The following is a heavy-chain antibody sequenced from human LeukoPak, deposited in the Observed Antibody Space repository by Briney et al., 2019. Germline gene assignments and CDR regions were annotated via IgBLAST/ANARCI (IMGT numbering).Heavy chain of an antibody. J-gene: IGHJ4*02. D-gene: IGHD3-16*01. CDR3: ARHYGP. V-gene: IGHV4-34*01. Sequence: PSETLSLTCAVYGGPFSDYYWSWIRQPPGKGLEWIGKINHSGSTNYSPSLKSRVTISIDTSKSQFSLKLNSMTATDTAVYYCARHYGPWGQGTLVTVSS. CDR1: GGPFSDYY. CDR2: INHSGST.